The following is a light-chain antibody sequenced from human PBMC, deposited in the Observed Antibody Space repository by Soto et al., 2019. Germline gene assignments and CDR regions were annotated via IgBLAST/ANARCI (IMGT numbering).Light chain of an antibody. J-gene: IGLJ2*01. V-gene: IGLV1-44*01. Sequence: QSVLTQPPSASGTPGQTVTISCSGSSSKIGSNTVNWYQQLPGTAPKLLIYSNNQRPSGVPDRFSGSKSGTSASLAISGLQSEDEADYYCAAWDDGLNGVVFGGGTKLTVL. CDR3: AAWDDGLNGVV. CDR1: SSKIGSNT. CDR2: SNN.